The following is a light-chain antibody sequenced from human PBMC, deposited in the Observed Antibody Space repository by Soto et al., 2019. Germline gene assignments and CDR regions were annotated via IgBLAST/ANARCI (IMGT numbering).Light chain of an antibody. V-gene: IGKV3D-20*02. CDR2: GAS. Sequence: EVVLTQSPGTLSFSPGERATLSCRASQSVSSSYLAWYQQKPGQAPRLLIYGASSRATGIPDRFSGSGSGTDFTLTISRLEPEDFAVYYCQQRSNWPPSITFGQGTRLEIK. CDR1: QSVSSSY. J-gene: IGKJ5*01. CDR3: QQRSNWPPSIT.